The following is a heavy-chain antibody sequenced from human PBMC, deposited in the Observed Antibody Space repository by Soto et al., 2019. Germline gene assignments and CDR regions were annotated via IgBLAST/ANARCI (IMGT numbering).Heavy chain of an antibody. J-gene: IGHJ4*02. V-gene: IGHV3-11*01. D-gene: IGHD1-1*01. CDR3: ARDKVELDY. CDR1: GFGFSDYN. CDR2: ISSSGSTI. Sequence: QVQLVESGGGRSKPGGSLRLSVAALGFGFSDYNMSWIAKAQGKGLEWVSYISSSGSTIYYADSVKGRFTISRDNAKNSLYLQMNSLRAEDTAVYYCARDKVELDYWGQGTLVTVSS.